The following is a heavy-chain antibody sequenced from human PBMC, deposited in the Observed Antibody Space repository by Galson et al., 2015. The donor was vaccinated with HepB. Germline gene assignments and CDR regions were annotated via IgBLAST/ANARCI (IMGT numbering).Heavy chain of an antibody. CDR1: GGTFNSYT. CDR3: ASQNDY. CDR2: IIPILDIT. J-gene: IGHJ4*02. Sequence: SVKVSCKASGGTFNSYTITRVRQARGQGFEWMGRIIPILDITDYAQKFQGRVTISVDKSTNTVYMELSSLRSEDTAMYYCASQNDYWGQGTLVIVSS. V-gene: IGHV1-69*02.